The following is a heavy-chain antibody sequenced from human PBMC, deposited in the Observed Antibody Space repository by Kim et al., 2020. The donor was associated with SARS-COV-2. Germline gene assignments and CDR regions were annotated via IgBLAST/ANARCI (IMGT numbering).Heavy chain of an antibody. CDR3: AREPARRADY. D-gene: IGHD1-1*01. CDR2: VTRDGST. CDR1: GFIFSTYD. V-gene: IGHV3-23*01. J-gene: IGHJ4*02. Sequence: GGSLRLSCAASGFIFSTYDMSWVRQAPGKGLEWISAVTRDGSTFYADSVKGRFTISRDNSKNMLFLQMDSLKIEDTAVYYCAREPARRADYWGPGTLVTVSS.